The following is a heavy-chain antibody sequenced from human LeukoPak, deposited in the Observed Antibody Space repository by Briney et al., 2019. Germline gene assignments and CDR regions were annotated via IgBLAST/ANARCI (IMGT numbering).Heavy chain of an antibody. D-gene: IGHD6-19*01. CDR2: IYYSGST. V-gene: IGHV4-59*01. J-gene: IGHJ4*02. CDR1: GGSISSYY. CDR3: ARAVAARRYFDY. Sequence: PSETLSLTGTVSGGSISSYYWSWIRQPPGKGLEWIGYIYYSGSTNYNPSLKSRVTISVDTSKNQFSLKLSSVTAADTAVYYCARAVAARRYFDYWGQGTLVTVSS.